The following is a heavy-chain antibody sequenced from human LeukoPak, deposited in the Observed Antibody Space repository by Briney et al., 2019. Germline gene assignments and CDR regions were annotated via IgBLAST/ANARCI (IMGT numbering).Heavy chain of an antibody. J-gene: IGHJ4*02. Sequence: PGGSLRLSCAASGFSFSSAWMHWVRQAPGEGLVAVSRITSDGSTTLYADSVKGRFTISRDNAKNTLYLQMNSLRVDDTAGYYCPRDWYYSIDYWGKGTLVTVPS. CDR1: GFSFSSAW. D-gene: IGHD2/OR15-2a*01. CDR2: ITSDGSTT. V-gene: IGHV3-74*03. CDR3: PRDWYYSIDY.